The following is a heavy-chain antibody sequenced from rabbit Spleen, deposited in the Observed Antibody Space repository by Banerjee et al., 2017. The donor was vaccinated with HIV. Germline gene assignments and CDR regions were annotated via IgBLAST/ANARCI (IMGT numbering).Heavy chain of an antibody. J-gene: IGHJ6*01. D-gene: IGHD8-1*01. CDR1: GFSFSSYY. CDR2: AYAGSSDST. CDR3: ARDAGTSFSTYGMDL. Sequence: QEQLVEYGGDLVQPEGSLTLTCTASGFSFSSYYMCWVRQAPGKGLEWVACAYAGSSDSTYSATWAKGRFTISKTSSTTVTLQMTSLTAADTATYFCARDAGTSFSTYGMDLWGPGTLVTVS. V-gene: IGHV1S45*01.